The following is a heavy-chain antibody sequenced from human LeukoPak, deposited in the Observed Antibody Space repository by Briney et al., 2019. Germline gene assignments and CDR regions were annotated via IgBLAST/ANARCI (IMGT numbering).Heavy chain of an antibody. J-gene: IGHJ5*02. V-gene: IGHV1-8*01. CDR3: AILPDGIAAAGTLGNWFDP. CDR2: MNPNSGNT. CDR1: GYTFTSYD. Sequence: ASVKVPCKASGYTFTSYDINWVRQATGQGLEWMGWMNPNSGNTGYAQKFQGRVTMTRNTSISTAYMELSSLRSEDTAVYYCAILPDGIAAAGTLGNWFDPWGQGTLVTVSS. D-gene: IGHD6-13*01.